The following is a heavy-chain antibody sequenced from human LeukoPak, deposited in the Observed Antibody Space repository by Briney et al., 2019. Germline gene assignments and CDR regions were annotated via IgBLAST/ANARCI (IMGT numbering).Heavy chain of an antibody. D-gene: IGHD6-19*01. J-gene: IGHJ6*03. CDR3: ARGYSSGWGKDYYYYMDV. CDR1: GYIFISYY. V-gene: IGHV1-46*01. Sequence: ASVKVSCKASGYIFISYYIHWVRQAPGQGLEWMGIINPSGGSTSYAQKFQGRVTMTRDTSTSTVYMELSSLRSDDTAVYHCARGYSSGWGKDYYYYMDVWGKGTTVTVSS. CDR2: INPSGGST.